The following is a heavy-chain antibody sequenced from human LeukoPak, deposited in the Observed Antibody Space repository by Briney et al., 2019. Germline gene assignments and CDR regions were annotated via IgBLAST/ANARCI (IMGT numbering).Heavy chain of an antibody. CDR1: GYTFTGYY. Sequence: GASVKVSCKASGYTFTGYYMHWVRQAPGQGLEWMGWINPNSGGTNYAQKFQGRVTMTRDTSISTAYMELSRLRSDDTAVYYCAGVWFGELFRFDYWGQGTLVTVSS. CDR3: AGVWFGELFRFDY. J-gene: IGHJ4*02. D-gene: IGHD3-10*01. V-gene: IGHV1-2*02. CDR2: INPNSGGT.